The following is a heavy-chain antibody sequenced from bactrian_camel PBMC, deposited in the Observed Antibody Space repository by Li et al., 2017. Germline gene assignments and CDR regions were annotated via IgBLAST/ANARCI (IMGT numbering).Heavy chain of an antibody. CDR1: GFTFDDSD. V-gene: IGHV3S60*01. CDR3: AATQTAMDYVLPSCPTGLWGY. Sequence: VQLVESGGGSVPAGRSLRLSCTASGFTFDDSDMAWYRQAPGNECEMVSSIKSVCKLYCAESVKGRFAISRDNAKNTLYLQMNGLKPEGTAVYYCAATQTAMDYVLPSCPTGLWGYWGQGTQVTVS. CDR2: IKSVCKL. J-gene: IGHJ6*01. D-gene: IGHD3*01.